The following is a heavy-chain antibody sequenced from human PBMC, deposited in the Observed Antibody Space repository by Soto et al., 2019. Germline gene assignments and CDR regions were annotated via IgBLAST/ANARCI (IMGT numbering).Heavy chain of an antibody. CDR2: INHSGST. CDR1: GGSFSGYY. CDR3: ARGVLLWFGRPGMDAFDI. D-gene: IGHD3-10*01. Sequence: SETLSLTCAVYGGSFSGYYWSWIRQPPGKGLEWIGEINHSGSTNYNPSLKSRFTISVDTSKNQFSLKLSSVTAADTAVYYCARGVLLWFGRPGMDAFDIWGQGTMVTVSS. J-gene: IGHJ3*02. V-gene: IGHV4-34*01.